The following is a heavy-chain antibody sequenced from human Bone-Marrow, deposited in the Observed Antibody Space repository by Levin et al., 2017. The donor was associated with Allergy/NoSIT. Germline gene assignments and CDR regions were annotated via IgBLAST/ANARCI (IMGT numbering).Heavy chain of an antibody. CDR1: GFSFRGYS. V-gene: IGHV3-48*04. Sequence: GGSLRLSCIVSGFSFRGYSMNWVRQAPGKGLEWISYIDGDGSTTYYTESVKGRFTISRDNVKNSLYLQMNSLRAEDTALYYCVRDRPPVGHFSYLMDLWGQGTTVTVSS. J-gene: IGHJ6*02. CDR2: IDGDGSTT. D-gene: IGHD1-26*01. CDR3: VRDRPPVGHFSYLMDL.